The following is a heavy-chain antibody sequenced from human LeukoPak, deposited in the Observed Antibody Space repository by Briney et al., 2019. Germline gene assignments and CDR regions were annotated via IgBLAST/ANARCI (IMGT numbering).Heavy chain of an antibody. CDR3: ARDNPEGFGELLE. Sequence: SVKVSCQASGGTFSSYAISWVRQAPGQGLEWMGGIIPIFGTANYAQKFQGRVTITADKSTSTAYMELSSLRSEDTAVYYCARDNPEGFGELLEWGQGTLVTVSS. CDR2: IIPIFGTA. CDR1: GGTFSSYA. J-gene: IGHJ4*02. V-gene: IGHV1-69*06. D-gene: IGHD3-10*01.